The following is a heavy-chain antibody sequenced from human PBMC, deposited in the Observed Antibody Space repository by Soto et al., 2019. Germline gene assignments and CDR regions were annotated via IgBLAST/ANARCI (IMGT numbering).Heavy chain of an antibody. Sequence: QVQLVQSGAEVKKPGASVKVSCETSGYTYTSYAIHWVRQAPGQRPEWMGWISAGNGNTKYSETFRGRGNITSDSSARTAYMDLTSLTSEDTALYYCARGEVWQLGARPLFDYWGQGTLVTVSS. V-gene: IGHV1-3*01. CDR2: ISAGNGNT. CDR3: ARGEVWQLGARPLFDY. D-gene: IGHD6-6*01. J-gene: IGHJ4*02. CDR1: GYTYTSYA.